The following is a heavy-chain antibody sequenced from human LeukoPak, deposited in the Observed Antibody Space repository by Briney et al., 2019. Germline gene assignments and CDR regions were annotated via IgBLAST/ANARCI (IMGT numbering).Heavy chain of an antibody. CDR2: ISDDGRNE. Sequence: GGSLRLSCAASGFTFSRYAMHWVRQAPGMGLAWVAVISDDGRNEYYLESVKGRFTISRDNSKNTLYLQMNSLRAEDTAVYHCARARVVPAAMGFDYWGQGTLVTVSS. J-gene: IGHJ4*02. CDR1: GFTFSRYA. D-gene: IGHD2-2*01. V-gene: IGHV3-30*04. CDR3: ARARVVPAAMGFDY.